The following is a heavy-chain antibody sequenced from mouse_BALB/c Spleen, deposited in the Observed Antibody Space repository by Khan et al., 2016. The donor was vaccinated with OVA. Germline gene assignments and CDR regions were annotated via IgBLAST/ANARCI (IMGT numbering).Heavy chain of an antibody. CDR3: ALPYYDPRYFDV. CDR2: IAPANGNV. D-gene: IGHD2-4*01. Sequence: IQLVQSGAELVKPGASVKLSCIASGFNIRDNYIHWVKQRPEQGLEWIGRIAPANGNVKYDPKFQGKATITADTSSNTAYLQVSSLTSEDSAVYYCALPYYDPRYFDVWGAGTTVTVSS. V-gene: IGHV14-3*02. CDR1: GFNIRDNY. J-gene: IGHJ1*01.